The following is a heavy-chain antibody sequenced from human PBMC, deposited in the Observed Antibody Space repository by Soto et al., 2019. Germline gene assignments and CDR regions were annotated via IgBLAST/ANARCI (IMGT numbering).Heavy chain of an antibody. D-gene: IGHD3-10*01. J-gene: IGHJ4*02. CDR3: ARDFRELLWFGELSF. V-gene: IGHV1-3*01. CDR2: INAGNGDT. Sequence: QVQLVQSGAEVKKPGASVKVSCKASGYTFTSYAIHWVRQAPGQRLEWMGLINAGNGDTKYSQKFQGRVTITRDTSASAAYMELSSLRSEDTAVYYCARDFRELLWFGELSFWGQGTLVTVSS. CDR1: GYTFTSYA.